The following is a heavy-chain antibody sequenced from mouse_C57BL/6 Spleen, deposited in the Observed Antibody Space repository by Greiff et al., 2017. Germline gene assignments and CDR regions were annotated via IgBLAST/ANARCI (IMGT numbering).Heavy chain of an antibody. D-gene: IGHD2-1*01. Sequence: ESGPGLVKPSQSLSLTCSVTGYSITSGYYWNWIRQFPGNKLEWMGYISYDGSNNYNPSLKNRISITRDPSKNQFFLKLNSVTTEDTATYYCARGGNYPGFAYWGQGTLVTVSA. V-gene: IGHV3-6*01. CDR2: ISYDGSN. CDR1: GYSITSGYY. CDR3: ARGGNYPGFAY. J-gene: IGHJ3*01.